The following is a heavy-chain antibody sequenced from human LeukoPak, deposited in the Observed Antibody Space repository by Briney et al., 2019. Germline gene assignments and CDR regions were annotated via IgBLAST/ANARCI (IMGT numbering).Heavy chain of an antibody. Sequence: SVKVSCKASGYTFNRYYMHWVRQAPGHGLEWMGWLNPNSGVTKYAQKFQGRVTMTRDTSISTAYMELSSLRSDDTAVYYCAREDNWNYDYRGQGTLVTVSS. V-gene: IGHV1-2*02. CDR3: AREDNWNYDY. D-gene: IGHD1-7*01. CDR1: GYTFNRYY. CDR2: LNPNSGVT. J-gene: IGHJ4*02.